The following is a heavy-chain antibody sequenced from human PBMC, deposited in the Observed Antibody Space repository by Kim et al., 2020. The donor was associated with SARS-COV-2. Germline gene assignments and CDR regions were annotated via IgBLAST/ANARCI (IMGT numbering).Heavy chain of an antibody. Sequence: GGSLRLSCAASGFTFSSYSMNWVRQAPGKGLEWVSYISSSSSTIYYADSVKGRFTISRDNAKNSLYLQMNSLRDEDTAVYYCARDSFLRIVGATHYYYGMDVWGQGTTVTVSS. CDR2: ISSSSSTI. V-gene: IGHV3-48*02. CDR1: GFTFSSYS. CDR3: ARDSFLRIVGATHYYYGMDV. D-gene: IGHD1-26*01. J-gene: IGHJ6*02.